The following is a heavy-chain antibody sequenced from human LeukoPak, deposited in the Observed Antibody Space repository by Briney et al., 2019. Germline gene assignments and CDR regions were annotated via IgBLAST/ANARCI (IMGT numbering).Heavy chain of an antibody. Sequence: SQTLSLTCTVSGGFISSGSYYWTWIRQPAGKGLEWIGRIYTSGSTNYTPYLKSRVTISVDTSKNQFSLQLSSVTAADTAVYYCARDRSGSYFDYWGQGTLVTVSS. D-gene: IGHD3-3*01. CDR1: GGFISSGSYY. CDR2: IYTSGST. V-gene: IGHV4-61*02. CDR3: ARDRSGSYFDY. J-gene: IGHJ4*02.